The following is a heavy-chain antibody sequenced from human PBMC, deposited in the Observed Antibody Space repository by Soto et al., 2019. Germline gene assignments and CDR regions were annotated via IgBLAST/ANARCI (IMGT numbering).Heavy chain of an antibody. V-gene: IGHV3-7*03. J-gene: IGHJ4*02. Sequence: EVQLVESGGGLVQPGGSLRLSCAVSGFSFGTYWMSWVRQAPGKGLEWLASIKEDGSERYYLDSVKGRFTISRDNAKDSLSLQMNSLRGEDTAVYYCATEMGATQGPFDNWGQGTLVTVSS. D-gene: IGHD1-26*01. CDR3: ATEMGATQGPFDN. CDR1: GFSFGTYW. CDR2: IKEDGSER.